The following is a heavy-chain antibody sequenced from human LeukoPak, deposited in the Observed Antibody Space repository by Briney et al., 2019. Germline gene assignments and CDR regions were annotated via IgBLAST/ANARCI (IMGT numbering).Heavy chain of an antibody. J-gene: IGHJ4*02. V-gene: IGHV1-8*01. CDR1: GHTFTSYD. D-gene: IGHD2-8*01. CDR3: ARTSLMVYATYFDY. Sequence: ASVKVSCKASGHTFTSYDINWVRQATGQGLEWMGWMNPNSGNTGYAQKFQGRVTMTRNTSISTAYMELSSLRSEDTAVYYCARTSLMVYATYFDYWGQGTLVTVSS. CDR2: MNPNSGNT.